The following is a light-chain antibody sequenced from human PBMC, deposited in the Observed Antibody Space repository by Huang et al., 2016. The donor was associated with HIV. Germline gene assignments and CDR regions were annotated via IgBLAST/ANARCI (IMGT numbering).Light chain of an antibody. V-gene: IGKV3-15*01. CDR1: QSVRGSQCLSSS. Sequence: EIVMTQSPATLSVSPGERATLFCRASQSVRGSQCLSSSLAWYQQKPGQAPRLLIYAASTRATGIPARFSGGGSGTEFSLTSSSLQSEDSAVYFCQQYYTWPRTFGQGTKVEI. CDR3: QQYYTWPRT. CDR2: AAS. J-gene: IGKJ1*01.